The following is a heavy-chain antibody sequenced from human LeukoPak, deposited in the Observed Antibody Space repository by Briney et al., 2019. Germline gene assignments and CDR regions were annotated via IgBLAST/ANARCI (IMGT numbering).Heavy chain of an antibody. CDR3: ARSWGSGSYFNFDY. V-gene: IGHV3-48*03. CDR1: RFTFSSYQ. J-gene: IGHJ4*02. Sequence: GGSLRLSCAAARFTFSSYQMNWVRQAPGNGLEWVSYISSSGSTIYYADSVKGRFIISRDNAKNSLYLQMNSLRAEDTAVYYCARSWGSGSYFNFDYWGQGTLVTVSS. D-gene: IGHD3-10*01. CDR2: ISSSGSTI.